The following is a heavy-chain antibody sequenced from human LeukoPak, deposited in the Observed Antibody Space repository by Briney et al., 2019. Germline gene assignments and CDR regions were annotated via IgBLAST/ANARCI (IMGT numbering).Heavy chain of an antibody. CDR3: ARDSDLGDSSGYLLTGFDY. CDR2: IYYSGST. D-gene: IGHD3-22*01. Sequence: SETLSLTCTVSGGSISSYYWSWIRQPPGKGLEWIGYIYYSGSTNYNPSLKSRVTISVDTSKNQFSLELSSVTAADTAVYYCARDSDLGDSSGYLLTGFDYWGQGTLVTVSS. V-gene: IGHV4-59*01. CDR1: GGSISSYY. J-gene: IGHJ4*02.